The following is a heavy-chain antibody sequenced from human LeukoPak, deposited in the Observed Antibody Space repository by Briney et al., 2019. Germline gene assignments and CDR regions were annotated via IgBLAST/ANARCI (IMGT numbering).Heavy chain of an antibody. CDR1: GFTVSSNY. CDR2: IYSGGST. Sequence: GGSLRLSCAASGFTVSSNYMSWVRQAPGKGLEWVSVIYSGGSTYYADSVKGRFTISRDNSKNTLYLQMNSLRAEDTAVYYCVRDDDRPDNGLDYWGQGTLVTVSS. CDR3: VRDDDRPDNGLDY. J-gene: IGHJ4*02. D-gene: IGHD3-22*01. V-gene: IGHV3-53*01.